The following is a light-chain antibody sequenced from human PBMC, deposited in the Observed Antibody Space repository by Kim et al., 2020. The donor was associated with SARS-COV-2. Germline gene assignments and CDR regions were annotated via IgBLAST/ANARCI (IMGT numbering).Light chain of an antibody. Sequence: QSALTQPPSASGSPGQSVTISCTGTSSDVGGYNYVSWYQKHPGKAPKLMIYEVNKRPSGVPDRFSGSKSGNTASLTVSGLQAEDEADYYCSSYAGSKNLVFGSGTKVTVL. V-gene: IGLV2-8*01. CDR3: SSYAGSKNLV. J-gene: IGLJ1*01. CDR1: SSDVGGYNY. CDR2: EVN.